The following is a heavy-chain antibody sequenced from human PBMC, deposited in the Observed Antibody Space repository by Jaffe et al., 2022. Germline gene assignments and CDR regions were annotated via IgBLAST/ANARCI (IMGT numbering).Heavy chain of an antibody. V-gene: IGHV1-46*01. CDR1: GYTFTSYY. J-gene: IGHJ4*02. D-gene: IGHD2-15*01. Sequence: QVQLVQSGAEVKKPGASVKVSCKASGYTFTSYYMHWVRQAPGQGLEWMGIINPSGGSTSYAQKFQGRVTMTRDTSTSTVYMELSSLRSEDTAVYYCAILDLGYCSGGSCYYDYWGQGTLVTVSS. CDR3: AILDLGYCSGGSCYYDY. CDR2: INPSGGST.